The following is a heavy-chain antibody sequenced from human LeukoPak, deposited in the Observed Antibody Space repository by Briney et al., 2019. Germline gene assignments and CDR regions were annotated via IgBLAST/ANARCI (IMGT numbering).Heavy chain of an antibody. CDR1: GFTFSRYW. D-gene: IGHD6-19*01. Sequence: GGSLRLSCAASGFTFSRYWMHWLRQGPGKGLEWVSGISGSGGGTYYADSVKGRFTISRDNSKNTLYVQMNSLRAEDTAVYYCTGGGWSTDAFDIWGQGTMVSVSS. CDR2: ISGSGGGT. J-gene: IGHJ3*02. CDR3: TGGGWSTDAFDI. V-gene: IGHV3-23*01.